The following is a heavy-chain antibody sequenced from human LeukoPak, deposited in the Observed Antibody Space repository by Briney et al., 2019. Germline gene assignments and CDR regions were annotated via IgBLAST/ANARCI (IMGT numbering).Heavy chain of an antibody. CDR2: IYYSGST. CDR1: GGSISSYY. J-gene: IGHJ3*02. CDR3: ARRDYYGSGAGLFDI. V-gene: IGHV4-59*01. Sequence: SETLSLTCTVSGGSISSYYWNWIRQPPGKGLEWIGYIYYSGSTNYNPSLKSRVTISVDTSKNQFSLKLSSVTAADTAVYYCARRDYYGSGAGLFDIWGQGTMVTVSS. D-gene: IGHD3-10*01.